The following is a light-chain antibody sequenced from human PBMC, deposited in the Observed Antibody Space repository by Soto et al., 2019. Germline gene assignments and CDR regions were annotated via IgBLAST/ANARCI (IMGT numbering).Light chain of an antibody. V-gene: IGKV2-28*01. CDR2: FGS. CDR1: QSLLHSNTYNY. CDR3: MQALQSLT. J-gene: IGKJ5*01. Sequence: DIVMTHSPLSLPVTPGEAASISCRSSQSLLHSNTYNYLDWYVQKPGQSPQLLIYFGSNRAPGVPDRFSGSGSDTDFTLKINRVGAEDVGTYYCMQALQSLTFGQGTRLEIK.